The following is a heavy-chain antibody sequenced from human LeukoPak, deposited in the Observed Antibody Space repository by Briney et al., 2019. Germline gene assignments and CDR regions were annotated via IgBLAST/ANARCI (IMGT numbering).Heavy chain of an antibody. CDR3: ARDGHSQDYYDSSGQNWFDP. Sequence: GASVKVSCMASGYTFTSYGISWVRQAPGQGLEWMGWISAYNGNTNYAQKLQGRVTMTTDTPTSTAYMELRSLRSDDTAVYYCARDGHSQDYYDSSGQNWFDPWGQGTLVTVSS. CDR2: ISAYNGNT. V-gene: IGHV1-18*01. CDR1: GYTFTSYG. D-gene: IGHD3-22*01. J-gene: IGHJ5*02.